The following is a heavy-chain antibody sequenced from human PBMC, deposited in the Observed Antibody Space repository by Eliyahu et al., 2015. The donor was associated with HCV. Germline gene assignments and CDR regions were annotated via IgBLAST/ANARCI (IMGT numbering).Heavy chain of an antibody. CDR1: GFIFSNYW. Sequence: EVHLVESGGGLVQPGGSLRLSCAGSGFIFSNYWMTWVRQAPGKGLEWVANIKEDASEKYYVDSVKGRFTISRDNAKNSVFLQMNSLRAEDTAVYYCARGTWGPASWGQGTLVTVSS. D-gene: IGHD3-16*01. V-gene: IGHV3-7*05. CDR3: ARGTWGPAS. CDR2: IKEDASEK. J-gene: IGHJ5*02.